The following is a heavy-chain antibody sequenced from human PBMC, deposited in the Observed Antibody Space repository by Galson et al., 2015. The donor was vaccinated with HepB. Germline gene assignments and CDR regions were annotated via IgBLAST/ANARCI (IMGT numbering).Heavy chain of an antibody. CDR1: GFTSSSYA. J-gene: IGHJ4*02. CDR3: ARDRRGYSYGGDY. Sequence: SLRLSCAASGFTSSSYAMHWVRQAPGKGLEWVAVISYDGSNKYYADSVKGRFTISRDNSKNTLYLQMNSLRAEDTAVYYCARDRRGYSYGGDYWGQGTLVTVSS. CDR2: ISYDGSNK. V-gene: IGHV3-30-3*01. D-gene: IGHD5-18*01.